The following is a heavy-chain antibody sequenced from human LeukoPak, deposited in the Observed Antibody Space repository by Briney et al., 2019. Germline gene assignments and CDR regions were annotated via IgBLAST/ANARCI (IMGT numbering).Heavy chain of an antibody. CDR3: AREEIAVGGPPPRWFVS. D-gene: IGHD6-19*01. CDR2: INPKTGDT. Sequence: GASVKVSCKASGYTFSDYYIHWVRQAPGQGLQWMGWINPKTGDTNYPQKSQGRVTMTRDTSISTAYMELSRLRSDDTAVYYCAREEIAVGGPPPRWFVSWGQGTLVTVSS. J-gene: IGHJ5*01. V-gene: IGHV1-2*02. CDR1: GYTFSDYY.